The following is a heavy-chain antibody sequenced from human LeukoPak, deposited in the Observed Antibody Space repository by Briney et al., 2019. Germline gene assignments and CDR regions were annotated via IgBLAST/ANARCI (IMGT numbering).Heavy chain of an antibody. D-gene: IGHD5-18*01. CDR3: AIQGGYSYGSRPRELHYYFDY. V-gene: IGHV1-2*02. CDR2: INPNSGDT. J-gene: IGHJ4*02. CDR1: GYTFTGYY. Sequence: ASVTVSCTASGYTFTGYYLHWVRQAPGQGPEWMGWINPNSGDTNYAQKFQGRVTITRDTSIRTAYMELSRLRSDDTAVYYCAIQGGYSYGSRPRELHYYFDYWGRGTLVTVSS.